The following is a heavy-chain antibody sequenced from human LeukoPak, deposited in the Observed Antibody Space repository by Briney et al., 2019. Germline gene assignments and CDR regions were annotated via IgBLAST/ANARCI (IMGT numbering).Heavy chain of an antibody. V-gene: IGHV3-30-3*01. CDR2: ISYDGSNK. CDR1: GFTFSSYA. Sequence: GGSLRLSCAASGFTFSSYAMHWVRQAPGKGLEWVAVISYDGSNKYYADSVKGRFTISRDNSKNTLYLRMNSLRAEDTAVYYCAREGSYSYGYLFAFDIWGQGTMVTVSS. D-gene: IGHD5-18*01. CDR3: AREGSYSYGYLFAFDI. J-gene: IGHJ3*02.